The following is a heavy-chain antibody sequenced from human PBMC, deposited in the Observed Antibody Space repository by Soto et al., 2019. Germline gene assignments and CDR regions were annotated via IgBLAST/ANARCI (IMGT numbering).Heavy chain of an antibody. CDR3: ARDKSPSHYGSGINWFDP. V-gene: IGHV3-30-3*01. CDR1: GFTFSSYA. CDR2: ISYDGSNK. D-gene: IGHD3-10*01. Sequence: PGGSLRLSCAASGFTFSSYAMHWVRQAPGKGLEWVAVISYDGSNKYYADSVKGRFTISRDNSKNTLYLQMNSLRAEDTAVYYCARDKSPSHYGSGINWFDPWGQGTLVTVSS. J-gene: IGHJ5*02.